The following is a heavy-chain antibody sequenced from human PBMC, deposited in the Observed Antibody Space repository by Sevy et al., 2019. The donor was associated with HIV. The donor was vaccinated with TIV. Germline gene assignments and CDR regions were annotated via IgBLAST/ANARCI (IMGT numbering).Heavy chain of an antibody. J-gene: IGHJ4*02. CDR1: GFTFSRYA. V-gene: IGHV3-30*04. CDR2: ISSDGRNK. D-gene: IGHD3-16*02. CDR3: ARDKGESSSSFLGELSY. Sequence: GGSLRLSCAASGFTFSRYAMNWVRQAPGKGLEWVAVISSDGRNKNYADSVKARFTISRDNSKNTLYLQMNSLRSEDTALYYCARDKGESSSSFLGELSYWGQGTLVTVSS.